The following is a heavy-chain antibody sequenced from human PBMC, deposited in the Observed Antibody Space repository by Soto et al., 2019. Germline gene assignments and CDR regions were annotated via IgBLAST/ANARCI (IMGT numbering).Heavy chain of an antibody. CDR3: AKERGGMIYGDYGTCDY. J-gene: IGHJ4*02. CDR1: GFTFSSYG. D-gene: IGHD4-17*01. CDR2: ISYDGSNK. Sequence: QVQLVESGGGVVQPGRSLRLSCAASGFTFSSYGMHWVRQAPGKGLEWVAVISYDGSNKYYADSVKGRFTISRDNSKNTLYLQMNSLRAEDTAVYYCAKERGGMIYGDYGTCDYWGQGTLVTVSS. V-gene: IGHV3-30*18.